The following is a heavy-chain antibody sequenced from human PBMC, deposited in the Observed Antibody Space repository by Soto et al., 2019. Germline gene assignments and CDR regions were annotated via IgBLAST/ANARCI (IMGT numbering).Heavy chain of an antibody. CDR1: GFTFSSYA. J-gene: IGHJ6*02. D-gene: IGHD1-26*01. CDR3: AKERTGSNHYYGMDV. CDR2: ISGSGTGT. V-gene: IGHV3-23*04. Sequence: EGQLVESGGGLVQPGGSLRLSCEGSGFTFSSYALSWVRLRPGRGLEWVAWISGSGTGTNSADSVKGRFTITRDNSKTTVYLQMSSLTVEDTDVYYCAKERTGSNHYYGMDVWGQGTAVTVSS.